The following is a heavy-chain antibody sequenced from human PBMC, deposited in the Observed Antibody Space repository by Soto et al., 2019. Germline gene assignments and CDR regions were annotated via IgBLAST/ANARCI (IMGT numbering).Heavy chain of an antibody. J-gene: IGHJ4*02. D-gene: IGHD5-18*01. CDR2: IYYSGST. CDR3: ARTVDTAMYYFDY. Sequence: SETLSLTCTVSGGSISSSSYYWGWIRQPPGKGLEWIGSIYYSGSTYYNPSLKSRVTISVDTSKNQFSLKLSSVTAADTAVYCCARTVDTAMYYFDYWGQGTLVTVSS. CDR1: GGSISSSSYY. V-gene: IGHV4-39*01.